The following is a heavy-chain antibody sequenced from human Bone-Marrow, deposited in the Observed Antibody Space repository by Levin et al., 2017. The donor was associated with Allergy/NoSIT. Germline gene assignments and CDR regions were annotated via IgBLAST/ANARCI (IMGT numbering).Heavy chain of an antibody. CDR3: ARTRFCGRTSCYHYFDY. CDR2: IWYDGSNE. CDR1: GFGFSHFA. V-gene: IGHV3-33*01. Sequence: PGGSLRLSCAASGFGFSHFAMHWVRQTPTKGLEWVAIIWYDGSNENYADSVKGRFTISRDNSQNTLYLQMNSLRAEDTAIYYCARTRFCGRTSCYHYFDYWGQGALVTVSS. J-gene: IGHJ4*02. D-gene: IGHD2-2*01.